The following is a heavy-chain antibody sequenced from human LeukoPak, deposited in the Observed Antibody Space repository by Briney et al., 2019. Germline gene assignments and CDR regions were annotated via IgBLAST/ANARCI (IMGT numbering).Heavy chain of an antibody. J-gene: IGHJ5*02. V-gene: IGHV4-59*01. CDR3: ARDPYP. Sequence: PSETRSLTCTVSGGSISSYYWSWIRQPPGKGLEWIGYIYYSGSTNYNPSLKSRVTISVDTSKNQFSLKLSSVTAADTAVYYCARDPYPWGQGTLVTISS. CDR2: IYYSGST. CDR1: GGSISSYY.